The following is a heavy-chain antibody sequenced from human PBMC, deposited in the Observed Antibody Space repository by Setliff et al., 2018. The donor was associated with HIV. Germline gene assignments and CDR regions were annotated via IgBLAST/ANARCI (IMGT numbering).Heavy chain of an antibody. CDR2: INAGNGNT. J-gene: IGHJ4*02. CDR1: GYTFTNYA. V-gene: IGHV1-3*01. CDR3: ARERRGFDY. Sequence: ASVKVSCKTSGYTFTNYAMHWVRQAPGQRLEWMGWINAGNGNTNYAQTLQGRVTMTTDTSTSTAYMELRSLRSDDTAVYYCARERRGFDYWGQGTLVTVSS.